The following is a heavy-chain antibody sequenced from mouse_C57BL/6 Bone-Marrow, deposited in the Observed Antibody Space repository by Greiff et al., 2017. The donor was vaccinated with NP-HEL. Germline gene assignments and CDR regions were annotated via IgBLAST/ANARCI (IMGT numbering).Heavy chain of an antibody. CDR2: IYPGDGDS. V-gene: IGHV1-82*01. CDR3: ARWDLGLWYFDV. CDR1: GYAFSSSW. J-gene: IGHJ1*03. D-gene: IGHD4-1*01. Sequence: QVQLQQSGPELVKPGASVKISCKASGYAFSSSWMNWVKQRPGKGLEWIGRIYPGDGDSNYNGKFKGKATLTADKSSSTAYMQLSSLTSEDSAVYFCARWDLGLWYFDVWGTGTTVTVSS.